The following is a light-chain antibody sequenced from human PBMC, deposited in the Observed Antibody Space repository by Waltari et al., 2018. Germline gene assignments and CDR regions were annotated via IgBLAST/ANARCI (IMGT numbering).Light chain of an antibody. Sequence: SSELTQDPAVSVALGQTVRITCQGDSLRSYYASWYQQKPGQAPVLVIYGKNKRPSGIPDRFSGSSSGTTASLTITGAQAEDEADYYCNSRDSSGNHLVVFGGGTKLTVL. V-gene: IGLV3-19*01. CDR3: NSRDSSGNHLVV. CDR1: SLRSYY. CDR2: GKN. J-gene: IGLJ2*01.